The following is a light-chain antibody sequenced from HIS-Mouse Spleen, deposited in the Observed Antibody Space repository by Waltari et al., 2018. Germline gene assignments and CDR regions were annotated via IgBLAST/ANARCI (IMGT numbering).Light chain of an antibody. J-gene: IGKJ4*01. CDR2: GAS. CDR3: QQYGSSSALT. CDR1: QSVNSSY. Sequence: EIVLTQSPGTLSLSTGERATASCSASQSVNSSYLAWYQPKPGQAPRLLIYGASSRATGIPDRFSGSGSGTDFTLTISRLEPEDFAVYYCQQYGSSSALTFGGGTKVEIK. V-gene: IGKV3-20*01.